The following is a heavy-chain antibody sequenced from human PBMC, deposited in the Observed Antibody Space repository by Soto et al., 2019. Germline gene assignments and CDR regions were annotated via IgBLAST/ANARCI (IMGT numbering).Heavy chain of an antibody. J-gene: IGHJ5*02. V-gene: IGHV4-59*01. CDR2: ISYSGTT. Sequence: SETLSLTCSVSGGSMSSYYWNWIRQPPGKGLEWIGYISYSGTTNYNPSLKSRVTMSLDTSKNQFSLTLSSVTAADTAVYYCAILMGSSGPLVCIDPWGQGILVTVSS. CDR3: AILMGSSGPLVCIDP. CDR1: GGSMSSYY. D-gene: IGHD1-26*01.